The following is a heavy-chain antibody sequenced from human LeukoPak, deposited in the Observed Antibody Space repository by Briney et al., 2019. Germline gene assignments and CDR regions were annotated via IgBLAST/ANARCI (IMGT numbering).Heavy chain of an antibody. CDR3: ARPPSQAASIVGATGHYYYGMDV. D-gene: IGHD1-26*01. J-gene: IGHJ6*02. V-gene: IGHV4-59*08. CDR1: GGSISSYY. CDR2: IYYSGST. Sequence: PSETLSLTCTVSGGSISSYYWSWIRQPPGKGLEWIGYIYYSGSTNYNPSLKSRVTISVDTSKNQFSLKLSSVTAADTAVYYWARPPSQAASIVGATGHYYYGMDVWGQGPRSPSP.